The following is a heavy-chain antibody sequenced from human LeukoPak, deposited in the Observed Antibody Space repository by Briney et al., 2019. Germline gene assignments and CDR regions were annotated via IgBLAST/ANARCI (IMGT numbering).Heavy chain of an antibody. V-gene: IGHV3-33*08. CDR3: ARDRKSAMGYYYYGMDV. Sequence: PGRSLRLSCAASGFTFSSYAMHWVRQAPGKGLEWVAVIWYDGSNKYYADSVKGRFTISRDNSKNTLYLQMNSLRAEDTAVYYCARDRKSAMGYYYYGMDVWGKGTTVTVSS. CDR1: GFTFSSYA. D-gene: IGHD2-2*01. J-gene: IGHJ6*04. CDR2: IWYDGSNK.